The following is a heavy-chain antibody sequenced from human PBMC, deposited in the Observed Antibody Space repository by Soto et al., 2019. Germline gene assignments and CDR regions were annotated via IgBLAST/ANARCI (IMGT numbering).Heavy chain of an antibody. J-gene: IGHJ4*02. CDR2: IKQDGSEK. CDR1: GFAFSRYW. CDR3: ARDIGVGWYYFDY. V-gene: IGHV3-7*03. D-gene: IGHD2-15*01. Sequence: GRSLRLSCAAAGFAFSRYWMSWVRQAPGKGLEWVANIKQDGSEKYYVDSVKGRFTISRDNTKNSLYLQINSLRAEDTAVYYCARDIGVGWYYFDYWGQGTLVTVSS.